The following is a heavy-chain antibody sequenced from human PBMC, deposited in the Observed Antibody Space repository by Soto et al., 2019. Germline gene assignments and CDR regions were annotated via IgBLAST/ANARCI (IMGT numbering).Heavy chain of an antibody. J-gene: IGHJ6*03. CDR2: INTDDST. CDR1: GFSVSNNY. V-gene: IGHV3-53*04. Sequence: GGSLRLSCVASGFSVSNNYMSWVRQAPGKGLEWVSLINTDDSTSYADSVKGRFTISRHNSENTLYLQVNTLRPEDTAVYYCARIVAATWGGYYYYMDVWGKGTTVTVSS. D-gene: IGHD2-21*01. CDR3: ARIVAATWGGYYYYMDV.